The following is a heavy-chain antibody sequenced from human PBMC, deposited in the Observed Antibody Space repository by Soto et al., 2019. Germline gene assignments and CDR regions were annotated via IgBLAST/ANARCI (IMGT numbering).Heavy chain of an antibody. CDR3: ARGDCSSTSCYTFWFDP. J-gene: IGHJ5*02. Sequence: PVGSLRLSCAASGFTFSSYSMNWVRQAPGKGLEWVSSISSSSSYIYYADSVKGRFTISRDNAKNSLYLQMNSLRAEDTAVYYCARGDCSSTSCYTFWFDPWGQGTLVTVSS. V-gene: IGHV3-21*01. CDR1: GFTFSSYS. CDR2: ISSSSSYI. D-gene: IGHD2-2*02.